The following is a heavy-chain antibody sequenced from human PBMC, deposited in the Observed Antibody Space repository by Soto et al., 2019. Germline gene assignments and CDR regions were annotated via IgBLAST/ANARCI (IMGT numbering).Heavy chain of an antibody. CDR2: IYYSGST. D-gene: IGHD3-3*01. J-gene: IGHJ6*02. Sequence: QLQLQESGPGLVKPSETLSLTCTVSGGSISSSSYYWGWIRQPPGKGLEWIGSIYYSGSTYYNPSLKSRVTLSVDTSKHQFSLKLSSVDAADTAVYYCARHDEYDFWSGYPYYYYGMDVWGQGTTVTVSS. CDR1: GGSISSSSYY. V-gene: IGHV4-39*01. CDR3: ARHDEYDFWSGYPYYYYGMDV.